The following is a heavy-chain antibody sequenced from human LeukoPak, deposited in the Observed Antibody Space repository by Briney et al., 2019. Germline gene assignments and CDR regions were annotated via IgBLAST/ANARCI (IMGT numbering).Heavy chain of an antibody. V-gene: IGHV1-3*01. CDR2: INAGNGNT. CDR1: GYTFTSYA. J-gene: IGHJ5*02. Sequence: ASVKVSCKASGYTFTSYAMHWVRQAPGQRLEWMGWINAGNGNTKYSQKFQGRVTITRDTSASTAYMELSSLRSEDTAVYYCASSIVVVPAGLGGWFDPWGQGTLVTVSS. D-gene: IGHD2-2*01. CDR3: ASSIVVVPAGLGGWFDP.